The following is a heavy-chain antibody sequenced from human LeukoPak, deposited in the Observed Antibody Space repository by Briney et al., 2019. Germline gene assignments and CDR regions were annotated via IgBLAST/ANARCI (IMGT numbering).Heavy chain of an antibody. CDR3: ARFSSAEAVAGTGGY. CDR1: GGSISSSNW. V-gene: IGHV4-4*02. D-gene: IGHD6-19*01. J-gene: IGHJ4*02. CDR2: IYHSGST. Sequence: PSGTLSLTCAVSGGSISSSNWWSWVRQPPGKGLEWIGEIYHSGSTNYNPSLKSRVTISVDKSKNQFSLKLSSVTAADTAVYYCARFSSAEAVAGTGGYWGQGTLVTVSS.